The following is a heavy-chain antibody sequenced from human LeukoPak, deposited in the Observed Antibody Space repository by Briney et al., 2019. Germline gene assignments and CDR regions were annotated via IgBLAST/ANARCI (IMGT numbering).Heavy chain of an antibody. CDR3: AGGPHYYGSGSYYPFDY. D-gene: IGHD3-10*01. CDR1: GYTFTTYG. V-gene: IGHV1-18*01. CDR2: ISVYNGNT. Sequence: GASVKVSFKASGYTFTTYGISWVRQAPGQGLEWMGWISVYNGNTNYAQKFQGRVTMTTDTSTNTTYMELRSLISDDTAVYYCAGGPHYYGSGSYYPFDYWGQGTLVTVSS. J-gene: IGHJ4*02.